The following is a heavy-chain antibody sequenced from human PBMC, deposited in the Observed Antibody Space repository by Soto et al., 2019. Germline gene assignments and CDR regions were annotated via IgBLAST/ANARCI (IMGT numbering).Heavy chain of an antibody. Sequence: EVQLVESRGGLVQPGGSLRLSCVDSGFTFSSYWMSWVRQAPVKGLEWVGNIKQDGSEENYADSVKGRFTISRDNAKNSMYLQMNSLRVEDTAVYYCARIAASGRGWDVWGQGTMVVVSS. CDR3: ARIAASGRGWDV. CDR2: IKQDGSEE. D-gene: IGHD6-13*01. CDR1: GFTFSSYW. V-gene: IGHV3-7*01. J-gene: IGHJ6*02.